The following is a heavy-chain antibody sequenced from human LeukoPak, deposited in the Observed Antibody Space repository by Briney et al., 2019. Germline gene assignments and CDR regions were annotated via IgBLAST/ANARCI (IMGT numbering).Heavy chain of an antibody. D-gene: IGHD4-17*01. CDR3: ARDMTTVTTFDY. CDR1: RGTLSSYA. V-gene: IGHV1-69*05. Sequence: GGSVTVSCMASRGTLSSYAISWVRQAPGQGIEWMGGIIPIFGRANYTQKFQRRVTITTDESTSTAYMELSSLRSEDTAVYYCARDMTTVTTFDYWGQGTLVTVSS. CDR2: IIPIFGRA. J-gene: IGHJ4*02.